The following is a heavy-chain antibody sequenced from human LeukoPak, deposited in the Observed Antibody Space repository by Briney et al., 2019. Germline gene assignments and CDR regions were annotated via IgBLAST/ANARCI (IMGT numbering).Heavy chain of an antibody. CDR1: GLPLRTYD. Sequence: PGGSRRLSCEASGLPLRTYDMNWVRQAPGKGLEWISYISSSGSTTHYADSVKDRFTVSRDDAKSSLYLQMNSLRAEDTAVYYCVKGGWLDYWGQGSLVTVSS. CDR3: VKGGWLDY. V-gene: IGHV3-48*03. CDR2: ISSSGSTT. D-gene: IGHD6-19*01. J-gene: IGHJ4*02.